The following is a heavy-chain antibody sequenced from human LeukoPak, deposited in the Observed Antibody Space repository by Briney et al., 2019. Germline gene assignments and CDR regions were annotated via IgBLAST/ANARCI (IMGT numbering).Heavy chain of an antibody. CDR3: ARDNNHYGDYVYWFDP. J-gene: IGHJ5*02. CDR2: IYYSGST. Sequence: PSETLSLTCTVSGGSISSYYWNWIRQPPGKGLEWIGYIYYSGSTSYNPSLKSRVTISVDTSKNQFSLKLSSVTAADTAVYYCARDNNHYGDYVYWFDPWGQGTLVTVSS. CDR1: GGSISSYY. V-gene: IGHV4-59*01. D-gene: IGHD4-17*01.